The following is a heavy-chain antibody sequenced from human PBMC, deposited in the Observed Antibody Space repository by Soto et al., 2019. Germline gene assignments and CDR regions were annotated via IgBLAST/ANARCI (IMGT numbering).Heavy chain of an antibody. D-gene: IGHD2-8*01. CDR3: TRMNGGHLDF. CDR1: GASIRSGDFY. Sequence: QVQLHESGPGLVKPSQTLSLTCTVSGASIRSGDFYWAWIRQPPGKGLESIGHIYSTGSTYYHQSLTSRVFISLDRPSNQFSLILTTLTAADTAIYHRTRMNGGHLDFWGQRVLVTVSS. J-gene: IGHJ4*02. CDR2: IYSTGST. V-gene: IGHV4-30-4*01.